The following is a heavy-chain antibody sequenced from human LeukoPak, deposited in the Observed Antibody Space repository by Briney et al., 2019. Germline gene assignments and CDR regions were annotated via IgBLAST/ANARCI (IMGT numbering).Heavy chain of an antibody. J-gene: IGHJ6*02. CDR3: ARAKATHYDILTGYFHLRNGMDV. V-gene: IGHV1-18*01. CDR2: ISAYNGNT. Sequence: ASVKVSCKASGYTFTSYGISWVRQAPGQGREWMGWISAYNGNTNYAQKLQGRVTVTTDTSTSTAYMELRSLRSDDTAVYYCARAKATHYDILTGYFHLRNGMDVWGQGTTVTVSS. CDR1: GYTFTSYG. D-gene: IGHD3-9*01.